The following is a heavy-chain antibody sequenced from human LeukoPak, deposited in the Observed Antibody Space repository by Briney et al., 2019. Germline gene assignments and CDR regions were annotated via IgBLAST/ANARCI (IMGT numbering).Heavy chain of an antibody. CDR1: GYTFTSYY. J-gene: IGHJ3*02. V-gene: IGHV1-46*01. D-gene: IGHD1-26*01. Sequence: ASVKVSCKAPGYTFTSYYMHWVRQAPGQGLEWMGIINPSGGSTSYAQKFQGRVTMTRDMSTSTVYMELSSLRSEDTAVYYCARGRLPNYSGSPPDAFDIWGQGTMVTVSS. CDR2: INPSGGST. CDR3: ARGRLPNYSGSPPDAFDI.